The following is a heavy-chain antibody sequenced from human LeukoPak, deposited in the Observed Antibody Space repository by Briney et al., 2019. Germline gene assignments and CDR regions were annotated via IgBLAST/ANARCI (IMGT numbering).Heavy chain of an antibody. CDR2: ISGSGGST. CDR3: ATSLYSNGGAFDS. V-gene: IGHV3-23*01. Sequence: GGSLRLSCAASGFTFSSYAMSWVRQAPGKGLEWVSAISGSGGSTYYADSCKGRFTISRNNPKNTLYLQMDSLRGGDTAVYYCATSLYSNGGAFDSWGQGTRVTVSS. CDR1: GFTFSSYA. J-gene: IGHJ4*02. D-gene: IGHD5-18*01.